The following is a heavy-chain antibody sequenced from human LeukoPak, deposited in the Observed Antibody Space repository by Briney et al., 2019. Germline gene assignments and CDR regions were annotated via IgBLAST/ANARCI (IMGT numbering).Heavy chain of an antibody. J-gene: IGHJ4*02. CDR1: GGTFSSYA. D-gene: IGHD3-22*01. CDR2: IIPMFDTA. V-gene: IGHV1-69*13. Sequence: SVKVSCKASGGTFSSYAISWVRQAPGQGLEWMGGIIPMFDTANYVEKFQGRVTITADESTSTAYMELSSLRSEDTAVYYCARVLSYYDSSGPFDYWGQGTLVTVSS. CDR3: ARVLSYYDSSGPFDY.